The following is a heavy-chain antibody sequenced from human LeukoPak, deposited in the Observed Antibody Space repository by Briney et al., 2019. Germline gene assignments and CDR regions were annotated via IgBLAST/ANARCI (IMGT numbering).Heavy chain of an antibody. D-gene: IGHD1-20*01. Sequence: SVKVSCKASGGTFSSYAISWVRQAPGQGLEWMGGIIPIFGTANYAQKFQGRVTITADESTSTAYMELRSLRSDDTAVYFCARDRSNWNFDYWGQGTLVTVSS. CDR3: ARDRSNWNFDY. V-gene: IGHV1-69*13. CDR2: IIPIFGTA. J-gene: IGHJ4*02. CDR1: GGTFSSYA.